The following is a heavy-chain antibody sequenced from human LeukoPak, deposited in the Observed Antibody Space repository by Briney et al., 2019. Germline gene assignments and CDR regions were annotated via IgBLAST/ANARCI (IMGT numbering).Heavy chain of an antibody. D-gene: IGHD1-26*01. V-gene: IGHV4-59*01. Sequence: SETLSLTCSVSDGSINSYYWNWIRRPLGKGLEWIGYIYYNGNTNYSPSLKSRVTMSVDTSKNLFSLKVSSVTAEDTAVYYCARGRSNYYGMDVWGQGTTVTVSS. J-gene: IGHJ6*02. CDR2: IYYNGNT. CDR3: ARGRSNYYGMDV. CDR1: DGSINSYY.